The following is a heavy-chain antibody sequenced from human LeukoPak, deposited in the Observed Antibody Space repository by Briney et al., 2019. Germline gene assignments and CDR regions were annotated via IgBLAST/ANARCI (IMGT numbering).Heavy chain of an antibody. Sequence: GGSLRLSCAASGFTFSSYSMNWVRQAPGKGLEWVSSISSSSSYIYYADSAKGRFTISRDNAKNSLYLQMNSLRAEDAAVYYCAKDPSCYSGYGAPDYWGQGTLVTVSS. CDR1: GFTFSSYS. D-gene: IGHD5-12*01. V-gene: IGHV3-21*01. CDR2: ISSSSSYI. CDR3: AKDPSCYSGYGAPDY. J-gene: IGHJ4*02.